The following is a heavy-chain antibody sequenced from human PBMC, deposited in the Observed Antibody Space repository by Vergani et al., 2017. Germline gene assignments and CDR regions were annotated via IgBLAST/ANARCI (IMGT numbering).Heavy chain of an antibody. CDR3: AKEKTYYYDSSGYYYSY. J-gene: IGHJ4*02. CDR1: GFTFSSYA. V-gene: IGHV3-23*01. D-gene: IGHD3-22*01. CDR2: ISGSGGST. Sequence: EVQLLESGGGLVQPGGSLRLSCAASGFTFSSYAMSWVRQAPGKGLEWVSAISGSGGSTYYADSVKGRFTISRDNSKNTLYLQMNSLRAEDTAVYYCAKEKTYYYDSSGYYYSYWGQGTLVTVSS.